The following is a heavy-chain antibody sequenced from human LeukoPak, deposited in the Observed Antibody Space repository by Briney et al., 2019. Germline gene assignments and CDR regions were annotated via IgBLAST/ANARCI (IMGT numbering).Heavy chain of an antibody. CDR1: GFTFSSYW. V-gene: IGHV3-7*01. CDR3: ARDMAAAVLDYYNYGMDV. CDR2: IKQDGSEK. Sequence: PGGSLRLSCPASGFTFSSYWMSWVRQAPGKGLEWVANIKQDGSEKDYVDSVKGRFTISRDKAKNSLYLQMNSLRTEDTAVYYCARDMAAAVLDYYNYGMDVWGQGTTVTVSS. J-gene: IGHJ6*02. D-gene: IGHD6-13*01.